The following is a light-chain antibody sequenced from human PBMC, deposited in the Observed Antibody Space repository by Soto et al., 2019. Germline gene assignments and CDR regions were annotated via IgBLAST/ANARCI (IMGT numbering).Light chain of an antibody. CDR2: KAS. J-gene: IGKJ3*01. CDR1: QSINSW. Sequence: DIQMTQSPSTLSASVGDRVTITCRASQSINSWLAWYQQKPGKAPKLLIYKASSLESGVPSRFSGSGSGTEFTLTISSLQPDDFATYYCQQYNNYPFTFGPGTKVDIQ. CDR3: QQYNNYPFT. V-gene: IGKV1-5*03.